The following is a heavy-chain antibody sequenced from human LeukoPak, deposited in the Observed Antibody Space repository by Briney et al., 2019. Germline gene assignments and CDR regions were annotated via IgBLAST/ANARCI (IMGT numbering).Heavy chain of an antibody. V-gene: IGHV5-51*01. CDR3: ARLAAPYVGPPFFDY. CDR1: GYSFTSYW. CDR2: IYPGDSDT. Sequence: GESLKISCKGSGYSFTSYWIGWVRQMPGKGLEWMGIIYPGDSDTRYSPSFQGQVTISADKSISTAYLQWSSLKASDTAMYCCARLAAPYVGPPFFDYWGQGTLVTVSS. J-gene: IGHJ4*02. D-gene: IGHD2-15*01.